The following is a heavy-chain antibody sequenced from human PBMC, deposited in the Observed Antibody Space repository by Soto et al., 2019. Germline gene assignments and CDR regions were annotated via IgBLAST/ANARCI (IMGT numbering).Heavy chain of an antibody. CDR2: INSDGSIT. J-gene: IGHJ6*02. Sequence: GGSLTLSCAASGFTFSSYWMHWLRQAPGKGLVWVSRINSDGSITSYADSVKGRFTISRDNAKNTLYLQMNSLRAEDTAVYYCARPGYCSGGSCYSGALYGMEVWGQGTTLTVSS. CDR1: GFTFSSYW. V-gene: IGHV3-74*01. CDR3: ARPGYCSGGSCYSGALYGMEV. D-gene: IGHD2-15*01.